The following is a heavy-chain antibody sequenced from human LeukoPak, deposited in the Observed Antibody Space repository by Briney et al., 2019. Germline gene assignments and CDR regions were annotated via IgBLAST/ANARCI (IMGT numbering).Heavy chain of an antibody. J-gene: IGHJ3*02. V-gene: IGHV1-69*05. CDR1: GGTFSSYT. Sequence: SVKVSCKASGGTFSSYTISWVRQDPGQGLEWMGGIIPIFVTSNYAQKSQGRVTITTDESTSTAYMELRSLRSEDTAVYYCASRFPAAGAFDIWGQGTMVTVSS. D-gene: IGHD3-3*01. CDR2: IIPIFVTS. CDR3: ASRFPAAGAFDI.